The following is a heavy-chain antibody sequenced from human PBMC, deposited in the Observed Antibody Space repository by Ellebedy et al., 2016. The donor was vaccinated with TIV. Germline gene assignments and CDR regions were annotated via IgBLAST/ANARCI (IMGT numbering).Heavy chain of an antibody. D-gene: IGHD3-3*01. J-gene: IGHJ4*02. CDR3: ARDGGYHDFWSGYYIQY. V-gene: IGHV4-38-2*02. CDR2: VFHSGTT. CDR1: GYSISSGYY. Sequence: SETLSLTCSVSGYSISSGYYWGWIRQSPGKGLEWIGCVFHSGTTYYKPSLKSQVTISIDTSKNQFSLKLNSVTAADTAVYYCARDGGYHDFWSGYYIQYWGQGTLVTVSS.